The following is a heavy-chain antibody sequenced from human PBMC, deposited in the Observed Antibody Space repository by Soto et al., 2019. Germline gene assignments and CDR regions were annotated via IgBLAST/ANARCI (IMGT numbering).Heavy chain of an antibody. CDR2: IYHSGST. J-gene: IGHJ6*03. CDR3: ARGPLGYDILTGYYMDV. CDR1: SGSISSSNW. Sequence: SETLSLTCAVSSGSISSSNWWSWVRQPPGKGLEWIGEIYHSGSTNYNPSLESRVTISVDKSKNQFSLKLSSVTAADTAVYYCARGPLGYDILTGYYMDVWGKGTTVTVSS. V-gene: IGHV4-4*02. D-gene: IGHD3-9*01.